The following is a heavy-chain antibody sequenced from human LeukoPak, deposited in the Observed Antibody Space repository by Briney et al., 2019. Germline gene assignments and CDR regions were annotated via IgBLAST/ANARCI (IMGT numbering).Heavy chain of an antibody. CDR3: ARSGSSPFDH. Sequence: PSETLSLTCTVSGGSISSSSYYWGWIRQPPGKGLEWIGSIYYSGSTYYNPSLKSRVTISVDTSKNQFSLKLSSVTAADTAVYYCARSGSSPFDHWGQGTLVTVSS. V-gene: IGHV4-39*01. CDR1: GGSISSSSYY. D-gene: IGHD6-13*01. CDR2: IYYSGST. J-gene: IGHJ4*02.